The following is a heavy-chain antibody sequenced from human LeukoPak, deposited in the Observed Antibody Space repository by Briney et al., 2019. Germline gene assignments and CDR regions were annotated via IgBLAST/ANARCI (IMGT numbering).Heavy chain of an antibody. CDR2: IYTSGST. CDR1: SGSISSGSYY. J-gene: IGHJ4*02. V-gene: IGHV4-61*02. CDR3: AREQGEWELHRKGYYFDY. D-gene: IGHD1-26*01. Sequence: SETLSLTCTVSSGSISSGSYYWSWIRQPAGKGLEWIGRIYTSGSTNYNPSLKSRVTISVDTSKNQFSLKLSSVTAADTAVYYCAREQGEWELHRKGYYFDYWGQGTLVTVSS.